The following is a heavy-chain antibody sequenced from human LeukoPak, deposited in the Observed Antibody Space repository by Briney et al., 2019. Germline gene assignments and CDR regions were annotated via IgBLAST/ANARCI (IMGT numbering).Heavy chain of an antibody. J-gene: IGHJ6*02. CDR2: ISYDGSNR. CDR1: GFTFSSYG. V-gene: IGHV3-33*05. CDR3: AKKLSVPYLWYAYYYGLDV. D-gene: IGHD3-16*01. Sequence: GGSLRLPCAASGFTFSSYGMHWVRQAPGKGLEWVAVISYDGSNRYYADSVKGRFTISRDNSKNTLYLQMDSLSAEDTGVYFCAKKLSVPYLWYAYYYGLDVWAQGPTVPVSS.